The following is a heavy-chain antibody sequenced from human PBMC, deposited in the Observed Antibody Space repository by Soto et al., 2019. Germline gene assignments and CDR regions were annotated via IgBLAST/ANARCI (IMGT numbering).Heavy chain of an antibody. D-gene: IGHD3-16*02. J-gene: IGHJ5*02. V-gene: IGHV4-34*01. CDR3: ARGAPFYVWGSYRCWFDP. Sequence: SETLSLTCAVYGGSFSGYYWSWIRQPPGKGLEWIGEINHSGSTNYNPSLKSRVTISVDTSKNQFSLKLSSVTAADTAVYYCARGAPFYVWGSYRCWFDPWGQGTLVT. CDR2: INHSGST. CDR1: GGSFSGYY.